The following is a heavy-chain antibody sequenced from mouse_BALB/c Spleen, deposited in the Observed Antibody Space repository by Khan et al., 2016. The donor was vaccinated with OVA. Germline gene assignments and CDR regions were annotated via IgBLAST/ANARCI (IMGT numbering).Heavy chain of an antibody. CDR2: ISYSGTT. Sequence: VQLKESGPGLVKPSQSLSLTCTVTGYSITSNYAWNWIRQFPGNKLEWMGYISYSGTTSYNPSLKSRISITRDTSKNPFFLQLNSVTTEDTATYYCARGNYYGYAMDYWGQGTSVTVSS. D-gene: IGHD1-1*01. J-gene: IGHJ4*01. V-gene: IGHV3-2*02. CDR1: GYSITSNYA. CDR3: ARGNYYGYAMDY.